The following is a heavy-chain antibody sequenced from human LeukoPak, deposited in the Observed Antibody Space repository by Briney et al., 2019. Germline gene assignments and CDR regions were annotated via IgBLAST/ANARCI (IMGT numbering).Heavy chain of an antibody. V-gene: IGHV1-18*01. Sequence: ASVKVSCKASGYTFTSYGISWVRQAPGQGLEWMGWISAYNGNTNYAQKLQGRVTMATDTSTSTAYMELRSLRSDDTAVYYCAGPGRHCSSTSCYAFDIWGQGTMVTVSS. CDR2: ISAYNGNT. CDR1: GYTFTSYG. J-gene: IGHJ3*02. D-gene: IGHD2-2*01. CDR3: AGPGRHCSSTSCYAFDI.